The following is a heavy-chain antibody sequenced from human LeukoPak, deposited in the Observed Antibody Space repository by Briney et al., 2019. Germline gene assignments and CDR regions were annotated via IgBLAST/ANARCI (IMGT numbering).Heavy chain of an antibody. Sequence: GGSLRLSCAASGFLFSSYDMNCVRRAPGKGLGWVSYISSSGSPIYYADSVEGRFTISRDNAKNSLYLQMSSPRAEDTAMYYCARVYSNYDPAAMDVWGQGTTVTVSS. D-gene: IGHD4-11*01. V-gene: IGHV3-48*03. CDR1: GFLFSSYD. CDR3: ARVYSNYDPAAMDV. J-gene: IGHJ6*02. CDR2: ISSSGSPI.